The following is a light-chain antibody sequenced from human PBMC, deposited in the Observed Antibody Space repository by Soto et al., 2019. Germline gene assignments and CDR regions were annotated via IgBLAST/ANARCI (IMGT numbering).Light chain of an antibody. V-gene: IGLV2-11*01. CDR3: CSYAGRYTFV. CDR1: SSDVGGYNY. CDR2: DVS. Sequence: QSALAQPRSVSGSPGQSVTISCTGTSSDVGGYNYVSWYQQHPGKAPKLMIYDVSKRPSGVPDRFSGSKSGNTASLTISGLQAEDEADYHCCSYAGRYTFVFGCGTKV. J-gene: IGLJ1*01.